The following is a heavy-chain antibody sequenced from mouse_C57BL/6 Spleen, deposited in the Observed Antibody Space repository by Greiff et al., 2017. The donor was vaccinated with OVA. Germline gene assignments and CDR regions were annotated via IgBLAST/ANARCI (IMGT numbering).Heavy chain of an antibody. CDR3: ASYYGSSLGAMDY. D-gene: IGHD1-1*01. J-gene: IGHJ4*01. V-gene: IGHV1-77*01. CDR2: IGPGSGST. Sequence: VQLQQSGAELVKPGASVKISCKASGYTFTDYYINWVKQRPGQGLEWIGKIGPGSGSTYYNEKFKGKATLTADKSSSTAYMQLSSLTSEDSAVYFCASYYGSSLGAMDYWGQGTSVTVSS. CDR1: GYTFTDYY.